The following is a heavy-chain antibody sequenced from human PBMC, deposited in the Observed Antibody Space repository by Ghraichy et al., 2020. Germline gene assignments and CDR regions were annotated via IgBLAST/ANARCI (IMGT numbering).Heavy chain of an antibody. CDR3: ARDFPPGEEAFDV. V-gene: IGHV3-48*03. CDR1: GFTFSSYE. D-gene: IGHD3-16*01. CDR2: ITGSGSTI. J-gene: IGHJ3*01. Sequence: LSLTCAASGFTFSSYEMNWVRQTPGKGLEWVSYITGSGSTIYYADSVKGRFTISRDNAYNSLFLQMNSLRAEDTAVYYCARDFPPGEEAFDVWGQGTMVTVSS.